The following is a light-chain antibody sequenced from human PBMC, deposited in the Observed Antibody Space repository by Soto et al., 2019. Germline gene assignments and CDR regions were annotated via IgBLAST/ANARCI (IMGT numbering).Light chain of an antibody. V-gene: IGKV3-15*01. J-gene: IGKJ4*01. CDR1: QSIRSN. CDR3: QQYNNWPQLT. Sequence: EIVMTQSPDTLSLSPGEGATLSCRVSQSIRSNLAWYQQRPGQAPRLLMYGASTRADGIPARFTGSGSGTEFTLTISSLQSEDFAVYYCQQYNNWPQLTFGGGTKVDIK. CDR2: GAS.